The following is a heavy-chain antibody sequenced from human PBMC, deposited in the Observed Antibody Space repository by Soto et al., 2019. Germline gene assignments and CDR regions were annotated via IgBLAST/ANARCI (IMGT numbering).Heavy chain of an antibody. J-gene: IGHJ6*02. CDR2: IIPIFGSA. Sequence: QVQLVQSGAEVKKPGSSVKVSCNAPGGTLSSYAINWVRQAPGQGLEWMGGIIPIFGSANYAPKFQGRVTISADESTSTAYMEVSSLRTEDTSVYYCAGTRAITYYHGMDVWAQGTTLTVS. V-gene: IGHV1-69*01. CDR3: AGTRAITYYHGMDV. CDR1: GGTLSSYA. D-gene: IGHD1-20*01.